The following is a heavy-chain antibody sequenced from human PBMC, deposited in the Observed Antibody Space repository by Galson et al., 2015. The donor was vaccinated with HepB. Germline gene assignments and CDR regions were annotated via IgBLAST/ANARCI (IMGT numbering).Heavy chain of an antibody. J-gene: IGHJ4*02. D-gene: IGHD2-2*01. Sequence: SLRLSCAASGFTFSNAWMSWVRQAPGKGLEWVGRIKSKTDGGTTDYAAPVKGRFTISRDDSKNTLYLQMNSLKTEDTAVYCCTTDVIVVVPAARDFDYWGQGTLATVSS. CDR3: TTDVIVVVPAARDFDY. CDR1: GFTFSNAW. V-gene: IGHV3-15*01. CDR2: IKSKTDGGTT.